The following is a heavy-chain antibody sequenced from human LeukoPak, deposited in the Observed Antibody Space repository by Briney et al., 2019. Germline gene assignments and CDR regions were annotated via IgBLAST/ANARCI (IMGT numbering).Heavy chain of an antibody. CDR1: GFTFDDYA. CDR2: ISWNSGSI. J-gene: IGHJ4*02. Sequence: GGSLRLSCAASGFTFDDYAMHWVRQAPGKGLEWVSGISWNSGSIGYADSVKGRFTISRDNAKNSLYLQMNSLRAEDTALYYCAEDSGDSSGPPSFDYWGQGTLVTVSS. CDR3: AEDSGDSSGPPSFDY. V-gene: IGHV3-9*01. D-gene: IGHD6-19*01.